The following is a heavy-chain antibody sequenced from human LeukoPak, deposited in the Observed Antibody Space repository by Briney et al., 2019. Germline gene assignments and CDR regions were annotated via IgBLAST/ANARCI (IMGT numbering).Heavy chain of an antibody. J-gene: IGHJ4*02. CDR1: GGSISSYY. Sequence: PSETLSLTCTVSGGSISSYYWSWIRQPAGKGLEWIGSVYYRGNTYYNPSLKSRVTISVVTSKSQFSLRLNSVTAADTSVYYCARLWSGLRPPDYWGQGTLVTVSS. D-gene: IGHD3-3*01. CDR3: ARLWSGLRPPDY. V-gene: IGHV4-59*05. CDR2: VYYRGNT.